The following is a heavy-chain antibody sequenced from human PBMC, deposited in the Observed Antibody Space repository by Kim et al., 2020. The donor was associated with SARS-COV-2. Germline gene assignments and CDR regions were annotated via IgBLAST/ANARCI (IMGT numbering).Heavy chain of an antibody. V-gene: IGHV3-43*02. D-gene: IGHD3-9*01. J-gene: IGHJ3*02. CDR3: AKGPIRYFAPGDAFDI. CDR1: GFTFDDYA. CDR2: ISGDGGST. Sequence: GGSLRLSCAASGFTFDDYAMHWVRQAPGKGLEWVSLISGDGGSTYYADSVKGRFTISRDNSKNSLYLQMNSLRTEDTALYYCAKGPIRYFAPGDAFDIWGQGTMVTVSS.